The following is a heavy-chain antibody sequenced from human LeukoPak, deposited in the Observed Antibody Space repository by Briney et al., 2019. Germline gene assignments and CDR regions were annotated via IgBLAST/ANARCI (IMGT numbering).Heavy chain of an antibody. J-gene: IGHJ4*02. CDR2: ISSSSSYI. CDR3: ARAYCSGGSCYPFDY. V-gene: IGHV3-21*01. CDR1: GFTFSSYS. Sequence: GGSLRLSCAASGFTFSSYSMNWVRQAPGKGLEWVSPISSSSSYIYYADSVKGRFTISRDNAKNSLYLQMNSLRAEDTAVYYCARAYCSGGSCYPFDYWGLGTLVTVSS. D-gene: IGHD2-15*01.